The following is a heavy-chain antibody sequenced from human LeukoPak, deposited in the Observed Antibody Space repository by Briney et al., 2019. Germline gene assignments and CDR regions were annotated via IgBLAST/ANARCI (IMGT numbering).Heavy chain of an antibody. J-gene: IGHJ4*02. CDR1: GDSFSSYH. V-gene: IGHV4-59*01. Sequence: SETLSLTCTVSGDSFSSYHWSWLRQPPGKGLEWIGYISSSGSTSYNPSLKSRVTIPVDTSRNQFSLRLNSMTAADTAVYYCARVGRGDHTWGSYYCDHWGQGTLVSVSS. CDR2: ISSSGST. D-gene: IGHD3-16*01. CDR3: ARVGRGDHTWGSYYCDH.